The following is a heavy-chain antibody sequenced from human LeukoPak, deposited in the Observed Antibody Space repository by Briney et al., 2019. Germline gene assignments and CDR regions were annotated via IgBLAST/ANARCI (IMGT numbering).Heavy chain of an antibody. CDR1: TFNFGLYV. CDR3: ARGSGSSWYFYFDY. CDR2: IKWDGGRT. D-gene: IGHD6-13*01. V-gene: IGHV3-20*04. Sequence: PGGSLRLSCEPSTFNFGLYVMTWARQAPDKGLEWVSGIKWDGGRTGYADSVKGRFTISRDNDKNSVYLQMNSLSAEDTALYYCARGSGSSWYFYFDYWGQGTLVTVSS. J-gene: IGHJ4*02.